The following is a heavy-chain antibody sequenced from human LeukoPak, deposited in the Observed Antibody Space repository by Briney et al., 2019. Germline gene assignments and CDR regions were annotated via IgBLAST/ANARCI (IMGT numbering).Heavy chain of an antibody. CDR3: ARPATSYCSGGSCPEYFQH. J-gene: IGHJ1*01. CDR2: INPNSGGT. Sequence: ASVKVSCKASGYTFTGYYMHWVRQAPGQGLEWMGWINPNSGGTNYAQKFQGRVTMTRDTSISTAYMELSRLRSDDTAVYYCARPATSYCSGGSCPEYFQHWGQGTLVTVSS. V-gene: IGHV1-2*02. CDR1: GYTFTGYY. D-gene: IGHD2-15*01.